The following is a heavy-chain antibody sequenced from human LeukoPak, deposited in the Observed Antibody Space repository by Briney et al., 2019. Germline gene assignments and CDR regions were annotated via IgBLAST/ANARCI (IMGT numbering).Heavy chain of an antibody. CDR3: ARDDSGSYYGGSALDY. CDR1: GFAFGSEA. J-gene: IGHJ4*02. V-gene: IGHV3-23*01. Sequence: GGSLRLSCAVSGFAFGSEAMSWVRQSPARGLEWVASISPGGGTTYYADYVKGRFTISRDNSKNTLYLQMNSLRAEDTAVYYCARDDSGSYYGGSALDYWGQGTLVTVSS. CDR2: ISPGGGTT. D-gene: IGHD1-26*01.